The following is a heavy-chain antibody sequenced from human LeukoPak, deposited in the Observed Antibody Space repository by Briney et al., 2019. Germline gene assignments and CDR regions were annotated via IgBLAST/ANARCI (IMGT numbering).Heavy chain of an antibody. CDR3: ARHYPPNYYYGMDV. CDR1: GYTFTSYD. CDR2: MNSNSGNT. J-gene: IGHJ6*02. V-gene: IGHV1-8*01. D-gene: IGHD3-10*01. Sequence: GASVKVSCKASGYTFTSYDINWVRQATGQGLEWMGWMNSNSGNTGYAQKFQGRITMTRNTSISTAYLELSSLRSEDTAVYYCARHYPPNYYYGMDVWGQGTTVTVSS.